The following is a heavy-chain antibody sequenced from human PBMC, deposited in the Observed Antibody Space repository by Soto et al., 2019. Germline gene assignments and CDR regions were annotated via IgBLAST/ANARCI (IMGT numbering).Heavy chain of an antibody. CDR1: GFTFGRHG. J-gene: IGHJ4*02. D-gene: IGHD4-17*01. V-gene: IGHV3-33*05. CDR3: ARDDDYGDNGLDY. Sequence: QVQLVESGGGVVQPGRSLRLSCAASGFTFGRHGMHWFRQAPGKGLEWGGVIITDGSEQHYGDSVRGRFTISRHNSKNTLFLQMNSLRAEDTAVYYCARDDDYGDNGLDYWGQGTLVTVSS. CDR2: IITDGSEQ.